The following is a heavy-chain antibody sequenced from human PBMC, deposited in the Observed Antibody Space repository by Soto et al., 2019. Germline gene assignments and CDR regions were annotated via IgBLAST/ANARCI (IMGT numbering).Heavy chain of an antibody. CDR2: TSGSGGST. V-gene: IGHV3-23*01. CDR1: GFTFSGYG. J-gene: IGHJ5*02. CDR3: TKDPRGSWYGGLNWFDP. Sequence: VGSLRLSCSASGFTFSGYGMSWVRQAPGKGLEWVSATSGSGGSTYYEDSVKGRLTISRDNTKKTLYPQMNSLRAEDTAVNYCTKDPRGSWYGGLNWFDPWGQGTLVTVSS. D-gene: IGHD6-13*01.